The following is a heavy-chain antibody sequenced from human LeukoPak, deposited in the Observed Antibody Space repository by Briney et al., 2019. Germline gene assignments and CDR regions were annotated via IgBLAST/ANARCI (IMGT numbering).Heavy chain of an antibody. CDR3: ARHEYYGLEGGFDF. D-gene: IGHD3-10*01. J-gene: IGHJ4*02. Sequence: SETPSLTCTVSGGSISSSSYYWGRIRRAPGKGLEWIGNIYYSGSTYYNPSLKSRVTISVDTSKNQFSLKLSSVTAADTAVYYCARHEYYGLEGGFDFWGQGTLVPVSS. CDR2: IYYSGST. CDR1: GGSISSSSYY. V-gene: IGHV4-39*01.